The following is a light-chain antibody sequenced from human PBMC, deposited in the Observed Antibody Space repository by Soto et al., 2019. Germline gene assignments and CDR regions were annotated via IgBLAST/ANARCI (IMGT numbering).Light chain of an antibody. Sequence: EIVLTQSPGTLSLSPGERATLSCRASQSVSSSYFAWYQQKPGQAPRLLIFGTSTRATGIPDRFSGGGSGTDFTLTLSRLEPEDFAVYYCQQYAGSPWTFGQGTKVEIK. V-gene: IGKV3-20*01. J-gene: IGKJ1*01. CDR3: QQYAGSPWT. CDR1: QSVSSSY. CDR2: GTS.